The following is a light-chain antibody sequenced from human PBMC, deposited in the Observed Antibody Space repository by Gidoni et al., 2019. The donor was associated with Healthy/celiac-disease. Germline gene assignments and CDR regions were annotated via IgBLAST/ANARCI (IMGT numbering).Light chain of an antibody. CDR1: QSINGW. Sequence: DIQMTQSPSTLSASVGDRVTIACRATQSINGWVAWYQQKPGKAPKLLIYKVSSLASGVPSRFSGGGSGTEFTLTISSLQPDDLATYYCQQYSTYWTFGQGTKVEI. V-gene: IGKV1-5*03. CDR2: KVS. J-gene: IGKJ1*01. CDR3: QQYSTYWT.